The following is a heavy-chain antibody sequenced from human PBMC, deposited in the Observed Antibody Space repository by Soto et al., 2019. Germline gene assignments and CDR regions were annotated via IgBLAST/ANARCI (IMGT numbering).Heavy chain of an antibody. CDR2: INPNSGGT. CDR3: ARDPFNEYQLPFT. Sequence: ASVKVSCKASGYTFTGYYMHWVRQAPGQGLEWMGWINPNSGGTNYAQKFQGWVTMTRDTSISTAYMELSSLRSEDTAVYYCARDPFNEYQLPFTWGQGTLVTVSS. D-gene: IGHD2-2*01. J-gene: IGHJ5*02. V-gene: IGHV1-2*04. CDR1: GYTFTGYY.